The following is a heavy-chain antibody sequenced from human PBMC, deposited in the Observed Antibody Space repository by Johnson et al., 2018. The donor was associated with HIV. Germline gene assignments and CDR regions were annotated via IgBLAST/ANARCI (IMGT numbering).Heavy chain of an antibody. Sequence: QVQLVESGGGVVQPGRSLRLSCAASGFTFSSYAMHWVRQAPGKGLEWVAVISYDGSNKYYVDSVKGRFTISRDNAKNSLYLQMNSLRAEDTAVYYCARDVNYRYCTITSCSDAFDIWGQGTMVTVSS. D-gene: IGHD2-2*01. CDR2: ISYDGSNK. CDR1: GFTFSSYA. J-gene: IGHJ3*02. V-gene: IGHV3-30-3*01. CDR3: ARDVNYRYCTITSCSDAFDI.